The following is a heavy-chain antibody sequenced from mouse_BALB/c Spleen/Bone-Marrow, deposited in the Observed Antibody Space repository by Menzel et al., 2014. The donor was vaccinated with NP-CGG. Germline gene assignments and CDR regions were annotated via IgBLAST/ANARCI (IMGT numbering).Heavy chain of an antibody. CDR1: GFSLTSYG. CDR3: ARSGTDYAMDY. J-gene: IGHJ4*01. V-gene: IGHV2-6-2*01. Sequence: VQLQQSGPDLVAPSQSLSLTRTVSGFSLTSYGLHWVRQPPGKGLEWLGVIWSDGSTTYNSALKSRLSISKDNSKRQVLLKMNSLQTDDTAMYYCARSGTDYAMDYWGQGTSVTVSS. D-gene: IGHD4-1*01. CDR2: IWSDGST.